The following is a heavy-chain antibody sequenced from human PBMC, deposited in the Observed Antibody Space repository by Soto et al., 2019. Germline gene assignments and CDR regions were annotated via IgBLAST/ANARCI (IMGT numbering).Heavy chain of an antibody. J-gene: IGHJ2*01. V-gene: IGHV3-23*01. D-gene: IGHD5-12*01. CDR2: IHANGVNT. Sequence: GGSLRLSCAASGFTFDSYAMSWVRQAPGKGLEWVSSIHANGVNTYYADSVKGRFTISRDNSKNTLYLQMNSLRAEDTAVYYCAKDPKMATGFDLWGRGTLVTVSS. CDR3: AKDPKMATGFDL. CDR1: GFTFDSYA.